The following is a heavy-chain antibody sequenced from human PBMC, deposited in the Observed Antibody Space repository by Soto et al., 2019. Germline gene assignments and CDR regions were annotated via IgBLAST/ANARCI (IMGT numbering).Heavy chain of an antibody. J-gene: IGHJ4*02. CDR1: GCVFIGYG. V-gene: IGHV5-10-1*01. D-gene: IGHD6-19*01. Sequence: GAAQKISGKGSGCVFIGYGVSRGRQMRGKGLEWMGRIDPSDSYTNYSPSFQGHVTISADKSISTAYLQWSSLKASDTAMYYCARHVARAVADDYWGQGTLVTVSS. CDR2: IDPSDSYT. CDR3: ARHVARAVADDY.